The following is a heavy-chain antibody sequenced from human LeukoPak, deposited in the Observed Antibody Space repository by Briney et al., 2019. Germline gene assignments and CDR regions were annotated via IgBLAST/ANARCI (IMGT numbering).Heavy chain of an antibody. CDR2: ISSSGSTI. V-gene: IGHV3-48*04. CDR3: ARDKGWLRKNWFDP. J-gene: IGHJ5*02. Sequence: GGSLRLSCAASGFTFSNYNMNWVRQAPGKGLEWVSYISSSGSTIYYADSVKGRFTISRDNAKNSLYLQMNSLRAEDTAVYYCARDKGWLRKNWFDPWGQGTLVTVSS. D-gene: IGHD5-12*01. CDR1: GFTFSNYN.